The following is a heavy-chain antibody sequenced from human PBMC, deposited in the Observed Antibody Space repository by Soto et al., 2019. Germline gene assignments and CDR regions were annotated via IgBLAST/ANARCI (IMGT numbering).Heavy chain of an antibody. D-gene: IGHD4-4*01. CDR2: VSFDSKNK. CDR1: GFSFDAYG. CDR3: AKESVETSYSYYGMDV. Sequence: PGGSLRLSCAGSGFSFDAYGMHWVRQAPGKGLEWLTTVSFDSKNKYYIDSVEGRFTISRDNSKNMLFLKMNSLRHEDTAVYYCAKESVETSYSYYGMDVWGPGTTVTVSS. V-gene: IGHV3-30*18. J-gene: IGHJ6*02.